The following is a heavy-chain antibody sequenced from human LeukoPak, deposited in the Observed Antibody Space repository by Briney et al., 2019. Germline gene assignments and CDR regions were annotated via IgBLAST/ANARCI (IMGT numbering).Heavy chain of an antibody. CDR3: ARWKSLKGTFDY. CDR2: ISYDGNKK. CDR1: GFTFSNYA. Sequence: PGGSLRLSCAASGFTFSNYAINWVRQAPGKGPEWVAVISYDGNKKYYADSVKGRFTISRDNSKNTLYLQMNSLRAEDTAVYYCARWKSLKGTFDYWGQGTLVTVSS. J-gene: IGHJ4*02. V-gene: IGHV3-30*04. D-gene: IGHD1-7*01.